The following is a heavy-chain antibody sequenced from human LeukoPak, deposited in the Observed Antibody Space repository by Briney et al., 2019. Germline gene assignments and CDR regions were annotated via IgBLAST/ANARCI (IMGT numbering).Heavy chain of an antibody. V-gene: IGHV3-15*01. CDR1: GFIFSHGW. Sequence: PGGSLRLSCTASGFIFSHGWMNWVRQAPGKGLQWLGRIRSGGAREYAAPAQGRFTISRDDSRNTVYLEMNNLDTDDTAVYFCAVDTPVIDAQIDYWGQGTLVTVSS. D-gene: IGHD3-16*02. J-gene: IGHJ4*02. CDR3: AVDTPVIDAQIDY. CDR2: IRSGGAR.